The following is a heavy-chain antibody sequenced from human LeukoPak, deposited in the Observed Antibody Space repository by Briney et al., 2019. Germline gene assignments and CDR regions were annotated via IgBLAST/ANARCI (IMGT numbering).Heavy chain of an antibody. J-gene: IGHJ6*03. Sequence: GGSLSLSCAASGFTFRSYAMSWVRQAPGKGLEWVSAISGGSADYADSVKGRFSISIDNSKNTLYLQMNSLSAEDTAVYYCAKDRSSRYDFWSGSFSHYYYYYMDVWGKGTTVTVSS. CDR2: ISGGSA. CDR1: GFTFRSYA. V-gene: IGHV3-23*01. D-gene: IGHD3-3*01. CDR3: AKDRSSRYDFWSGSFSHYYYYYMDV.